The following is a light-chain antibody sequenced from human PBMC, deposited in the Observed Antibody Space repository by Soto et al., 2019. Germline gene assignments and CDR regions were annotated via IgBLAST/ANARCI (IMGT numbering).Light chain of an antibody. CDR1: QSVSSN. CDR2: GAS. V-gene: IGKV3-15*01. CDR3: QQYNTWPPIT. Sequence: EIVMTQSPATLSVSPGERATLFCRASQSVSSNLAWYQQKPGQAPRLLIYGASTRATGVPVRFSGSGSGTEFTLNISSLQSEDFAVYYCQQYNTWPPITFGQGTRLEIK. J-gene: IGKJ5*01.